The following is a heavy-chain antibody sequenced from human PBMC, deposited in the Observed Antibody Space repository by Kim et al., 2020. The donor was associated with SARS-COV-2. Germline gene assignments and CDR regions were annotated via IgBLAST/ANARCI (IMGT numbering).Heavy chain of an antibody. V-gene: IGHV1-3*01. D-gene: IGHD3-10*01. Sequence: QKFQGRVTITRDTSASTAYMELSSLRSEDTAVYYCARLESLLWFGELDDYWGQGTLVTVSS. J-gene: IGHJ4*02. CDR3: ARLESLLWFGELDDY.